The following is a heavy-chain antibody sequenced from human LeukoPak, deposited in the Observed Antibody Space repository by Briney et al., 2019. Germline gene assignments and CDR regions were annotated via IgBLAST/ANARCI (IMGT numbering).Heavy chain of an antibody. J-gene: IGHJ6*02. D-gene: IGHD3-10*01. CDR1: GGTFSSYA. V-gene: IGHV1-69*13. Sequence: SVKVSCKASGGTFSSYAISWVRQAPGQGLEWMGGIIPIFGTANYAQKFQGRVTITADESTSAAYMELSSLRSEDTAVYYCASRITMVRGVIRYGMDVWGQGTTVTVSS. CDR3: ASRITMVRGVIRYGMDV. CDR2: IIPIFGTA.